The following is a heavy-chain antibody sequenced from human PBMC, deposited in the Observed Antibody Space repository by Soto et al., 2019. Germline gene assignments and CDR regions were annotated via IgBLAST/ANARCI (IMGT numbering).Heavy chain of an antibody. J-gene: IGHJ4*02. V-gene: IGHV4-59*06. CDR3: ARTTFYDVFTAYYSLFDY. Sequence: PSETLSLTCTFSGGSISSYYWSWIRQPPGKGLEWIGHISDSGGSYYNPSLESRVTISVDTSKNQFSLKLSAVTAADTAVYFCARTTFYDVFTAYYSLFDYWGQGTMVTVSS. CDR2: ISDSGGS. D-gene: IGHD3-9*01. CDR1: GGSISSYY.